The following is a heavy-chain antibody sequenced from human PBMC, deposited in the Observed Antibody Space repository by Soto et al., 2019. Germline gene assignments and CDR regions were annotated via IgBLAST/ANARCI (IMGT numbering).Heavy chain of an antibody. V-gene: IGHV3-30-3*01. CDR1: GFTFSSYA. CDR3: ARDNPPIDL. CDR2: ISYDGSNK. J-gene: IGHJ2*01. Sequence: GRSLRLSCAASGFTFSSYAMHWVRQAPGKGLEWVAVISYDGSNKYYADSVKGRFTISRDNSKNTLYLQMNSLRAEDTAVYYCARDNPPIDLWGRGTLVTVSS.